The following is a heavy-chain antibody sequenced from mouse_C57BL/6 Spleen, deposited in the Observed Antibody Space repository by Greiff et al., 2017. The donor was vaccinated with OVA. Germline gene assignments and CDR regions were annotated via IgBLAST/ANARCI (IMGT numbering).Heavy chain of an antibody. CDR3: AREGDGYYYFAY. D-gene: IGHD2-3*01. Sequence: EVKLQESGGGLVKPGGSLKLSCAASGFTFSSYTMSWVRQTPEKRLEWVATISGGGGNTYYPDSVKGRFTISRDNAKNTLYLQMSSLRSEDTALYDCAREGDGYYYFAYWGQGTLVTVSA. V-gene: IGHV5-9*01. CDR1: GFTFSSYT. J-gene: IGHJ3*01. CDR2: ISGGGGNT.